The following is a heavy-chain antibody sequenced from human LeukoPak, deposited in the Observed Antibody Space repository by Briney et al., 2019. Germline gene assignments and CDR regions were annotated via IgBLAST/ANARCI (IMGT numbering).Heavy chain of an antibody. D-gene: IGHD2-21*02. J-gene: IGHJ3*02. Sequence: GGSLRLSCAASGFTFSSYAMHWVRQAPGKGLEWVAVVSYDGSNKYYADSVKGRFTISRDNSKNTLYLQMNSLRAEDTAVYYCASSGGGGIVVVTATGAFDIWGQGTMVTVSS. CDR1: GFTFSSYA. CDR3: ASSGGGGIVVVTATGAFDI. V-gene: IGHV3-30-3*01. CDR2: VSYDGSNK.